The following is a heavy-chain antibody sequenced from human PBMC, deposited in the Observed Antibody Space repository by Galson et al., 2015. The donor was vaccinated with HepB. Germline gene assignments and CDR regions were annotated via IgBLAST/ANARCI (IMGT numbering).Heavy chain of an antibody. CDR1: GFTFSTYW. CDR3: AGGSGYLIDD. J-gene: IGHJ4*02. CDR2: IKQDGSAI. D-gene: IGHD2-2*03. V-gene: IGHV3-7*03. Sequence: SLRLSCAASGFTFSTYWMNWVRLAPGKGLEWVAIIKQDGSAIHYMDSVRGRFTISRDNAKNSLYLQMNSLRAEDTAVYYCAGGSGYLIDDWGQGTVVTVSS.